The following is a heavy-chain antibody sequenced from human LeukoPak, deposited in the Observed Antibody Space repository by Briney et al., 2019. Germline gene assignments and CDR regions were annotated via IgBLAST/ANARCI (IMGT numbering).Heavy chain of an antibody. CDR2: INASNGNT. CDR3: ARVGYDILTGYDY. Sequence: ASVKVSCKASGYTFTSYAMHWVRQAPGQRLEWMGWINASNGNTKYSQKFQGRVTITRDTSASTAYMELSSLRSEDTAVYYCARVGYDILTGYDYWGQGTLVTVSS. J-gene: IGHJ4*02. V-gene: IGHV1-3*01. CDR1: GYTFTSYA. D-gene: IGHD3-9*01.